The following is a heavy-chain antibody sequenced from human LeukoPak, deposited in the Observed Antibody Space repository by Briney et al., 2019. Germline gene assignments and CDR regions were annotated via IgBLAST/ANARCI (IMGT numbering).Heavy chain of an antibody. D-gene: IGHD3-3*01. CDR3: ARLAQYYDFWSGYSGTGDYYFDY. J-gene: IGHJ4*02. CDR1: GYTFTSYW. Sequence: GESLKISCKGSGYTFTSYWIGWVRQMPGKGLEWIGIIYPGDSDLRYNPSFQGQVTISADKSISTAYLQWSSLKASDTAMYYCARLAQYYDFWSGYSGTGDYYFDYWGQGTLVTVSS. V-gene: IGHV5-51*01. CDR2: IYPGDSDL.